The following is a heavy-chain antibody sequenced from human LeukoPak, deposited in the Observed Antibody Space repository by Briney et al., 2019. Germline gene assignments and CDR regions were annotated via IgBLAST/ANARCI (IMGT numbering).Heavy chain of an antibody. CDR1: GGSFSGYY. V-gene: IGHV4-34*01. D-gene: IGHD3-3*01. Sequence: SETLSLTCAVYGGSFSGYYWSWIRQPPGKGLEWIGEINHSGSTNYNPSLKSRVTISVDTSKNQFSLKLSSVTAADTAVYYCAIFPSWLDFWSGYTDYWGQGTLVTVSS. CDR2: INHSGST. J-gene: IGHJ4*02. CDR3: AIFPSWLDFWSGYTDY.